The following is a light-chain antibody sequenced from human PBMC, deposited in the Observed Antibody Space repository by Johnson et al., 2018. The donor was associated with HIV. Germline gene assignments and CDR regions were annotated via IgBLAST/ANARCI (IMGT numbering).Light chain of an antibody. CDR2: ENN. J-gene: IGLJ1*01. CDR3: GTWDSSLGTYV. V-gene: IGLV1-51*02. Sequence: QSVLTQPPSVSAAPGQKVSISCSGSSSNIGNNYVSWYQQLPGTAPKLLIYENNKRPSGIPNRFSGSKSGPSATLGITGLQTGDEADYYCGTWDSSLGTYVFGTGTKVTVL. CDR1: SSNIGNNY.